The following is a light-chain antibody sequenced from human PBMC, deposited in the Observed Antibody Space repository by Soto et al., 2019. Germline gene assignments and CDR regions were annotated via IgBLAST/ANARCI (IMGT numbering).Light chain of an antibody. J-gene: IGLJ1*01. CDR1: SSDVGGYNY. Sequence: QSVLTQPASVSGSPGQSITISCTVTSSDVGGYNYVSWYQQHPGKAPKLMIYEVSNRPSGVSNRFSGSKSGNTASLTISGLQAEDEADYYCSSYTSSSTLVFGTGTKV. V-gene: IGLV2-14*01. CDR3: SSYTSSSTLV. CDR2: EVS.